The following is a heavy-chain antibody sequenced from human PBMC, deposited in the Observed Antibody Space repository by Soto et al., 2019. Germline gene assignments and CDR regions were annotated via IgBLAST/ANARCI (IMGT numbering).Heavy chain of an antibody. CDR1: GFTFSSYA. Sequence: GGSLRLSCAASGFTFSSYAMSWVRQAPGKGLEWVSAISGSGGSTYYADSVKGRFTISRDNSKNTLYLQMNSLRAEDTAVYYCAKEVVAATFHYYYGMDVWGQGTTVTVSS. J-gene: IGHJ6*02. V-gene: IGHV3-23*01. CDR3: AKEVVAATFHYYYGMDV. D-gene: IGHD2-15*01. CDR2: ISGSGGST.